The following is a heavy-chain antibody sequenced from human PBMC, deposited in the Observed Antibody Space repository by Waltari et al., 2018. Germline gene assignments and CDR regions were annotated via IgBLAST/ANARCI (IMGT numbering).Heavy chain of an antibody. D-gene: IGHD2-2*01. CDR3: ARGRPAAANWGYYYYMDV. V-gene: IGHV1-69*01. J-gene: IGHJ6*03. Sequence: QVQLVQSGAEVKKPGSSVKVSCKASGGTFSSYAISWVRQAPGQGLEGMGGIIPIFGTANYAQKFQGRVTITADESTSTAYMELSSLRSEDTAVYYCARGRPAAANWGYYYYMDVWGKGTTVTVSS. CDR1: GGTFSSYA. CDR2: IIPIFGTA.